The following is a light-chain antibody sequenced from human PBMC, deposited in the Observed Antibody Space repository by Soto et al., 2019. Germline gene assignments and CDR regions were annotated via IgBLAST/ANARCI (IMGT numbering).Light chain of an antibody. V-gene: IGKV1-39*01. CDR2: GGS. Sequence: IQMTQSPSSLSASVGDGVTLTCRASHTIATYLIWYQQKLGQVTELLIYGGSRFHVGVPSRFTGSGYGTDFTLTINNLQPEDFAIYYCQQFYYYPHTFGQGTKLEVK. CDR3: QQFYYYPHT. J-gene: IGKJ2*01. CDR1: HTIATY.